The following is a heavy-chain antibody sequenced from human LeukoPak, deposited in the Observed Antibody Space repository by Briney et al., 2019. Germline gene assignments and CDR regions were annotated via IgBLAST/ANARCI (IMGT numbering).Heavy chain of an antibody. V-gene: IGHV4-59*08. CDR3: ARHPTALVSYGFDP. D-gene: IGHD5-18*01. J-gene: IGHJ5*02. Sequence: SETLSLTCAVSGGSFSNYYWSWIRQPPGKGLEWIGYIYYSGSTNYNPSLKSRVTISVDTSKNQFSLNLSSVTAADTAAYYCARHPTALVSYGFDPWGQGTLVTVSS. CDR1: GGSFSNYY. CDR2: IYYSGST.